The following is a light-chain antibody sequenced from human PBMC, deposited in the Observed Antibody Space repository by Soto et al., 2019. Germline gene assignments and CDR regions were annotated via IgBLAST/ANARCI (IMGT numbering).Light chain of an antibody. CDR2: KAS. V-gene: IGKV1-5*03. CDR1: QSISTW. CDR3: QQYLNRWT. J-gene: IGKJ1*01. Sequence: DIQMTQSPSTLSASVGDRVTITCRASQSISTWLAWYQQKPGKAPKLLIYKASSLEGGVPSRFSGSGSGIEFTLTISSPQPDDFATYYCQQYLNRWTFGQGTKVDIK.